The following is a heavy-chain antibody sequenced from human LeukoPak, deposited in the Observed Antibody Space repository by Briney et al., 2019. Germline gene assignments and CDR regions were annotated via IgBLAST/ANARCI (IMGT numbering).Heavy chain of an antibody. V-gene: IGHV5-51*01. CDR2: IYPGDSDT. CDR1: GYNFTIYW. Sequence: GESLKISCKGSGYNFTIYWIGWVRQMPGKGLEWMAFIYPGDSDTRYSPSFQGQVTISADKSISTAYLQWSSLKASDTAMYYCARSPFQLRFLEWLLTFDIWGQGTMVTVSS. CDR3: ARSPFQLRFLEWLLTFDI. D-gene: IGHD3-3*01. J-gene: IGHJ3*02.